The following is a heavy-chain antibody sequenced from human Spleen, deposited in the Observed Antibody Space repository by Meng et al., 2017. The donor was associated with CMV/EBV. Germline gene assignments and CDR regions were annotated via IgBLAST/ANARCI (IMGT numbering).Heavy chain of an antibody. CDR2: ISSSSSYI. J-gene: IGHJ6*02. CDR1: GYTFTNYW. Sequence: GESLKISCKVSGYTFTNYWIGWVRQMPGKGLEWVSSISSSSSYIYYADSVKGRFTISRDNAKNSLYLQMNSLRAEDTAVYYCARDSMDSAVVVPAAIVAYYGMDVWGQGTTVTVSS. CDR3: ARDSMDSAVVVPAAIVAYYGMDV. D-gene: IGHD2-2*02. V-gene: IGHV3-21*01.